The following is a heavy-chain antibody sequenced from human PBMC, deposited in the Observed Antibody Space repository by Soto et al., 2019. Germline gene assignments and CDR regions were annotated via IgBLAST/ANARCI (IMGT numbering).Heavy chain of an antibody. Sequence: PGGSLRLSCAASGFTFSSYGMHWVRQAPGKGLEWVAVIWYDGSNKYYADSVKGRFTISRDNSKNTLYLQMNSLRAEDTAVYYCARAGVRSPYYGMDVWGQGTTVTVSS. CDR1: GFTFSSYG. CDR3: ARAGVRSPYYGMDV. CDR2: IWYDGSNK. V-gene: IGHV3-33*01. J-gene: IGHJ6*02. D-gene: IGHD3-3*01.